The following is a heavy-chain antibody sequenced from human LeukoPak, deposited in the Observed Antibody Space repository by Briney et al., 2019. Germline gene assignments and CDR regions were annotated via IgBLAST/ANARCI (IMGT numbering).Heavy chain of an antibody. CDR2: ISGSGGST. V-gene: IGHV3-23*01. CDR3: AKDAYGSGSYSYYNWFDH. Sequence: GGSLRLSCAASGFTFSSYSMSWVRQAPGKGLEWVSAISGSGGSTYYADSVKGRFTISRDNSKNKLYLQMNRQRAEDTAVYYCAKDAYGSGSYSYYNWFDHWGQGTLVTVSS. J-gene: IGHJ5*02. CDR1: GFTFSSYS. D-gene: IGHD3-10*01.